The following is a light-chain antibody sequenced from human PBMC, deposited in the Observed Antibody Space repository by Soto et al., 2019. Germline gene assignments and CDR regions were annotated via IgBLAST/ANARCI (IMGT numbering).Light chain of an antibody. J-gene: IGKJ1*01. CDR3: QQLNNYPRT. V-gene: IGKV1-9*01. Sequence: DIQLTQSPSFLSASVGDRVTITCRASQGISSYLAWYQQKPGKAPKLLISAASTLQSGVPSRFSGSGSGTEFTLTLTSLQPEDFATYYCQQLNNYPRTFGQGTKVEIK. CDR2: AAS. CDR1: QGISSY.